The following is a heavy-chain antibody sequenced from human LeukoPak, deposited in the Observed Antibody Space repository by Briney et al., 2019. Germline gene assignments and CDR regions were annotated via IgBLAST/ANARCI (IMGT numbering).Heavy chain of an antibody. CDR1: GGSFSGYY. CDR2: INHSGST. V-gene: IGHV4-34*01. J-gene: IGHJ4*02. D-gene: IGHD6-19*01. CDR3: ASSGWYGRYFDY. Sequence: PSETLSLTCAVYGGSFSGYYWSWLRQPPGKGLEWIGEINHSGSTNYNPSLTSRVTISVDTSKNQFSLKLSSVPAADTGVYYCASSGWYGRYFDYWGQGTLVTVSS.